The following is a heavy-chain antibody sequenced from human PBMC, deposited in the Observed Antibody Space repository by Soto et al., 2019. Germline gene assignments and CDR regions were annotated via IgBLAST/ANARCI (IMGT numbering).Heavy chain of an antibody. CDR3: AREGSWYGRLVYDAFDI. D-gene: IGHD6-13*01. CDR1: GFTFSSYW. J-gene: IGHJ3*02. CDR2: IKQDGSEK. V-gene: IGHV3-7*01. Sequence: EVQLVESGGGLVQPGGSLRLSCATSGFTFSSYWMSWVRQAPGKGLEWVANIKQDGSEKYYVDSVKGRFTISRDNAKNSLYLQMISPRAEDAAVYFCAREGSWYGRLVYDAFDIWGQGTMVTVSS.